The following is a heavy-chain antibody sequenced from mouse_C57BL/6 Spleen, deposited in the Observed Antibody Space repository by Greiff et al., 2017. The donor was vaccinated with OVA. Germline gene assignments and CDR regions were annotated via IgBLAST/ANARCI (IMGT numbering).Heavy chain of an antibody. Sequence: VQLQQSGAELVRPGTSVKVSCKASGYAFTNYLIEWVKQRPGQGLEWIGVINPGSGGTNYNEKFKGKATLTADKSSSTAYMQISSLTSEDSAVYCCARGGSSYSYAMDYWGQGTSVTVSS. CDR2: INPGSGGT. CDR1: GYAFTNYL. J-gene: IGHJ4*01. D-gene: IGHD1-1*01. CDR3: ARGGSSYSYAMDY. V-gene: IGHV1-54*01.